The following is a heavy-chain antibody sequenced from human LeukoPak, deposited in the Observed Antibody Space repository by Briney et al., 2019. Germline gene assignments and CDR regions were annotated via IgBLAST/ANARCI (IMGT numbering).Heavy chain of an antibody. CDR3: ARFFLSGYDYFDY. J-gene: IGHJ4*01. Sequence: SVKVSCKASGGTFSSYAISWVRQAPGQGLEWMGGIIPIFGTANYAQKFQGRVTITADESTSTAYMELSSLRSEDRAVYYCARFFLSGYDYFDYWAKEPWSPSPQ. V-gene: IGHV1-69*01. CDR1: GGTFSSYA. D-gene: IGHD5-12*01. CDR2: IIPIFGTA.